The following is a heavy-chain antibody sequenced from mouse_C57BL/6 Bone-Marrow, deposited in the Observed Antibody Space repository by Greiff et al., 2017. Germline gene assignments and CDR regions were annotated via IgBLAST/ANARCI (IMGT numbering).Heavy chain of an antibody. CDR2: IYPGSGST. Sequence: QVQLKQPGAELVKPGASVKMSCKASGYTFTSYWITWVKQRPGQGLEWIGDIYPGSGSTNYNEKFKSKATLTVDTSSSTAYMQLSSLTSEDSAVYYCARGDDYDREDYFDYWGQGTTLTVSS. V-gene: IGHV1-55*01. J-gene: IGHJ2*01. CDR3: ARGDDYDREDYFDY. CDR1: GYTFTSYW. D-gene: IGHD2-4*01.